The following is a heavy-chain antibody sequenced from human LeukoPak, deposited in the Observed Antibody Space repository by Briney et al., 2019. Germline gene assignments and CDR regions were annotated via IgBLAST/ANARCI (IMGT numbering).Heavy chain of an antibody. J-gene: IGHJ4*02. Sequence: SEALSLTCTVSGGSFTTSYWSWVRQPPGKGLEWIGHIYYRGNTHYIPSLKSRVTISVDTSKNQFSLKLSSVTAADTAVYYCASNMFYGSGSYSHFDYWGQGTLVTVSS. CDR2: IYYRGNT. V-gene: IGHV4-59*01. D-gene: IGHD3-10*01. CDR3: ASNMFYGSGSYSHFDY. CDR1: GGSFTTSY.